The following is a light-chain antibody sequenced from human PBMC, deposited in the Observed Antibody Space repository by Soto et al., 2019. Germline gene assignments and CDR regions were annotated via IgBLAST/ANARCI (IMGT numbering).Light chain of an antibody. CDR3: SSYTSSSALVV. Sequence: QSALTQPASVSGSPGQSITISCTGTSSDVCGYNYVSWYQQHPAKAPKLMIYDVSNRPSGISNRFSGSKSGNTASLTISGLQAEDEADYSCSSYTSSSALVVFGGGTKLTVL. J-gene: IGLJ2*01. CDR1: SSDVCGYNY. V-gene: IGLV2-14*01. CDR2: DVS.